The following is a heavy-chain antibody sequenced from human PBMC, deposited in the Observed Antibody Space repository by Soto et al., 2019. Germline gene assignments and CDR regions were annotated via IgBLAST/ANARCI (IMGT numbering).Heavy chain of an antibody. CDR3: AKGQLKSLTYGMDV. V-gene: IGHV3-9*01. CDR2: ISWNSGSI. Sequence: PGGSLRLSCAASGFTFDDYAMHWVRQAPGKGLEWISGISWNSGSIGYADSVKGRFTISRDNAKNSLCLQMNSLRAEDTALYYCAKGQLKSLTYGMDVWGQGTTVTVSS. J-gene: IGHJ6*02. D-gene: IGHD3-10*01. CDR1: GFTFDDYA.